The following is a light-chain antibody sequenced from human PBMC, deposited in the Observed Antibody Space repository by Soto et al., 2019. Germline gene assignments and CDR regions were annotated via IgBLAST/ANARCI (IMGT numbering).Light chain of an antibody. Sequence: QSALTQPRSVSGSPGQSVTLSCTGTSSDVGGYNYVTWYQQYPGKAPKVMIYDVKTRPSGVPDRFSGYKSGNTASLTISGLQAEDEAAYYCCSYAGDYTFVFGTGTQLNVL. J-gene: IGLJ1*01. CDR3: CSYAGDYTFV. CDR2: DVK. CDR1: SSDVGGYNY. V-gene: IGLV2-11*01.